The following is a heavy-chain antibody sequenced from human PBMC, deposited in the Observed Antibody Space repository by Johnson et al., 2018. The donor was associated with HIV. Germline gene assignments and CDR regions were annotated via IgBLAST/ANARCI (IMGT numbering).Heavy chain of an antibody. CDR1: GFTFSSYA. Sequence: QMQLVESGGGVVQPGRSLRLSCAASGFTFSSYAMHWVRQAPAKGLEWVAAISYDGSNKYQADSVKGRFTVSRDNSKNTLYLQMNSLTAEDTAVYYCARENYDYVWESYRKGGAFDIWGQGTMVTVSS. D-gene: IGHD3-16*02. CDR3: ARENYDYVWESYRKGGAFDI. J-gene: IGHJ3*02. V-gene: IGHV3-30*14. CDR2: ISYDGSNK.